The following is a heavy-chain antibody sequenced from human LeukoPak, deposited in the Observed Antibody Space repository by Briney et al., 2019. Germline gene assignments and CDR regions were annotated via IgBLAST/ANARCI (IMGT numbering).Heavy chain of an antibody. CDR1: GGSISSYY. CDR2: IYYSGST. J-gene: IGHJ3*02. V-gene: IGHV4-59*01. Sequence: PSETLSLTCTVSGGSISSYYWSWIRQPPGKGLEWMGYIYYSGSTNYNPSLKSRVTISVDTSKNQLSLKLSSVTAADTAVYYCARIRGSYEKDAFDIWGQGTMVTVSS. D-gene: IGHD1-26*01. CDR3: ARIRGSYEKDAFDI.